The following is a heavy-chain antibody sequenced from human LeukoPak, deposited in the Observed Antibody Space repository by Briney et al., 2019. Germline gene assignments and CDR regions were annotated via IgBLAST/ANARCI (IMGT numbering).Heavy chain of an antibody. D-gene: IGHD2-15*01. Sequence: ASVKVSCKASGYTFTGYYMHWVRQAPGQGLEWMGWINPNSGGTNYAQKFQGRVTMTRDTSISTAYMELSSLRSEDTAVYYCASGEDCSGGSCYKDAFDIWGQGTMVTVSS. CDR2: INPNSGGT. CDR1: GYTFTGYY. V-gene: IGHV1-2*02. J-gene: IGHJ3*02. CDR3: ASGEDCSGGSCYKDAFDI.